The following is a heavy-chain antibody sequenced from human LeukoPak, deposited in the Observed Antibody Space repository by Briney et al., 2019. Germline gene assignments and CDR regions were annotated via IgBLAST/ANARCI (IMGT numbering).Heavy chain of an antibody. CDR2: LKSKTNGGTT. CDR1: GFNGIDAW. D-gene: IGHD1-1*01. CDR3: VTERSGAFEN. J-gene: IGHJ4*02. Sequence: GGSLRCSCAVSGFNGIDAWMNWVRQDPGKGLEWVALLKSKTNGGTTDYASPVKDRFTISRDDSKNILYLQMNSLKIEDTAMYYCVTERSGAFENWGQGTLVTVSS. V-gene: IGHV3-15*07.